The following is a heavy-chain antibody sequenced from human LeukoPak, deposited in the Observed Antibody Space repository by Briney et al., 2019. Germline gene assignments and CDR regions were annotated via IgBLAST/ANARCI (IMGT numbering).Heavy chain of an antibody. CDR1: GYTFTGYY. V-gene: IGHV1-2*02. J-gene: IGHJ4*02. CDR2: INPNSGGT. D-gene: IGHD3-22*01. CDR3: ARKGMIVVAYDY. Sequence: ASVKVSCKASGYTFTGYYMHWVRQAPGQGLEWMGWINPNSGGTNYAQKFQGRVTMTRDTSISTAFMELSRLRSDDTAVYYCARKGMIVVAYDYWGQGTLVTVSS.